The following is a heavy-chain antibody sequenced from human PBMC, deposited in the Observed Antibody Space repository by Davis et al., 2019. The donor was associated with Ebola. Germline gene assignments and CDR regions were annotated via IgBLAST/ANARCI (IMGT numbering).Heavy chain of an antibody. CDR2: INAGNGNT. CDR1: GYTFSNYA. CDR3: ARGSSKAYYYYGMDV. Sequence: AASVKVSCKASGYTFSNYAINWVRQATGQGLEWMGWINAGNGNTKYSQKFRGRVTITRDTSASTAYMELSSLRSEDTAVYYCARGSSKAYYYYGMDVWGQGTTVTVSS. V-gene: IGHV1-3*01. D-gene: IGHD6-6*01. J-gene: IGHJ6*02.